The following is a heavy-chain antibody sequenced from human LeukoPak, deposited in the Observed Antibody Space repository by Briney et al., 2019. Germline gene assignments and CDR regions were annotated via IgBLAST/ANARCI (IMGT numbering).Heavy chain of an antibody. D-gene: IGHD2/OR15-2a*01. CDR1: GFTFSNYS. CDR3: TREGDNSTPDY. Sequence: GGSLRLSCAASGFTFSNYSMNWVRQAPGKGLEWVSYISPNGRSINYADSVKGRFTISRDNTKNSLYLQMNSLRAEDTAIYYCTREGDNSTPDYWGQGTLVTVSS. CDR2: ISPNGRSI. V-gene: IGHV3-48*04. J-gene: IGHJ4*02.